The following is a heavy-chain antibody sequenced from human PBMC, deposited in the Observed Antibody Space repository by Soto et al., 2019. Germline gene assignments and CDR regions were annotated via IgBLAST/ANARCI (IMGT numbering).Heavy chain of an antibody. D-gene: IGHD2-8*02. CDR2: IYYSGST. J-gene: IGHJ3*02. V-gene: IGHV4-30-4*01. Sequence: TWRISGWSIRHDDCYWSWIRQPPGKGLEWIGYIYYSGSTYYNPSLKSRVTISVDTSKNQFSLKLSSVTAADTAVYFCARVVTVLDAFDIWG. CDR1: GWSIRHDDCY. CDR3: ARVVTVLDAFDI.